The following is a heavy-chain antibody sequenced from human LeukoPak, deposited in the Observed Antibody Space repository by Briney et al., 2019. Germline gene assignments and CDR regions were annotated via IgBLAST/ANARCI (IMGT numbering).Heavy chain of an antibody. J-gene: IGHJ4*02. CDR1: GFPFSSYW. D-gene: IGHD5-24*01. CDR3: TRVGYIDEGIDY. CDR2: IKQDGSKK. Sequence: GGSLRLSCVASGFPFSSYWMTWVRQTPGKGLEWVANIKQDGSKKSYVDSVKGRFTISRDNAKNSLYLQMNSLRAEDTAIYYCTRVGYIDEGIDYWGQGTLVTVSS. V-gene: IGHV3-7*04.